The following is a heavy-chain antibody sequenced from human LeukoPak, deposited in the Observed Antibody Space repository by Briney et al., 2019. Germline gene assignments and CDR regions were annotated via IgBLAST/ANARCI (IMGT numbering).Heavy chain of an antibody. CDR3: ARQMDTAMVTGHYYYYMDV. CDR1: GGSISRYC. CDR2: IYYSGST. D-gene: IGHD5-18*01. J-gene: IGHJ6*03. V-gene: IGHV4-59*08. Sequence: PSETLSLTCTVSGGSISRYCWSWIRQPPGKGLEWIGYIYYSGSTNYNPSLKSRVTISVDTSKNQFSLKLSSVTAADTAVYYCARQMDTAMVTGHYYYYMDVWGKGTTVTVSS.